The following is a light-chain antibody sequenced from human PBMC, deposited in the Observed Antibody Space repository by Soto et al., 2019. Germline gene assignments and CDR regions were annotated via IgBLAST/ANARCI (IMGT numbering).Light chain of an antibody. CDR2: EVS. CDR3: SSYPGSNLGF. Sequence: QSALTQPASVSGSPGQSITISCTGTSSDVGAYNYVSWYQQHPGKAPTLMISEVSNRPSGVSNRFSGSKSGNAASLTISGLQAEDEADYYCSSYPGSNLGFVGNGTKVTVL. V-gene: IGLV2-14*01. J-gene: IGLJ1*01. CDR1: SSDVGAYNY.